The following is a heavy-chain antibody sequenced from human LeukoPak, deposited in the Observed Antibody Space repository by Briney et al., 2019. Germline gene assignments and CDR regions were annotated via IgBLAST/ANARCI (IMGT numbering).Heavy chain of an antibody. V-gene: IGHV3-74*01. D-gene: IGHD4-11*01. CDR2: INTDGSRT. J-gene: IGHJ4*02. Sequence: GGSLRLSCAASGFTFSRYWMHWVRQAPGKGLVWVSRINTDGSRTTYADSVKGRFTISRDNSKNTLYLQMNSLRAEDTAVYYCAKDPLTTVNHYWGQGTLVTVSS. CDR3: AKDPLTTVNHY. CDR1: GFTFSRYW.